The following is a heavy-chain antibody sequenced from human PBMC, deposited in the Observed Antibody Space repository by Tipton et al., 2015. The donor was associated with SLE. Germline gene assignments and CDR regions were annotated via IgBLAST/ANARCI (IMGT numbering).Heavy chain of an antibody. CDR1: GGSISSYY. CDR3: ATVIGGYSGYDNDY. D-gene: IGHD5-12*01. CDR2: IYYSGST. V-gene: IGHV4-59*01. J-gene: IGHJ4*02. Sequence: TLSLTCTVSGGSISSYYWSWIRQPPGKGLEWIGYIYYSGSTNYNPSLKSRVTISVDTSKNQFSLKVSSVTAADTAVYYCATVIGGYSGYDNDYWGQGTLVTVSS.